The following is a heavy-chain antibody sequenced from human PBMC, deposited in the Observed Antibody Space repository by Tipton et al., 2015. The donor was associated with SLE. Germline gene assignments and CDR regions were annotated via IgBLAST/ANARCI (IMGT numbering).Heavy chain of an antibody. CDR2: IYYSGST. D-gene: IGHD2-2*02. CDR3: ARGYCSSTNCYRVYYYFDY. Sequence: TLSLTCTVSGGSISSSSYYWGWIRQPPGKGLEWIGSIYYSGSTYYNPSLKSRVTISVDTSKNQFSLKLSSVTAADTAVYYCARGYCSSTNCYRVYYYFDYWGQGTLVTVSS. V-gene: IGHV4-39*07. CDR1: GGSISSSSYY. J-gene: IGHJ4*02.